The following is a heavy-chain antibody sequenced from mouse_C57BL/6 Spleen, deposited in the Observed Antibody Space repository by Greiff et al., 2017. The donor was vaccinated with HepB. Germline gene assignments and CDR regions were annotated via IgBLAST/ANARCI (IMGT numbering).Heavy chain of an antibody. D-gene: IGHD2-3*01. CDR1: GYTFTSYW. V-gene: IGHV1-64*01. CDR3: ARYEGTAY. Sequence: QVQLQQPGAELVKPGASVKLSCKASGYTFTSYWMHWVKQRPGQGLEWIGMIHPNSGRTNYNEKFKSKATLTVDKSSSTTYMQLSSLTSEDSAGYYCARYEGTAYWGQGTLVTVSA. CDR2: IHPNSGRT. J-gene: IGHJ3*01.